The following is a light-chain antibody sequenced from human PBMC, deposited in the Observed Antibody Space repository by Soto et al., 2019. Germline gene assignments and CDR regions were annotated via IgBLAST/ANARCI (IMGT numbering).Light chain of an antibody. CDR3: QQYKNGWT. J-gene: IGKJ1*01. V-gene: IGKV3-15*01. CDR1: QSVSSN. Sequence: EIRMSQSPSTLSVSTGERATLSCRASQSVSSNLAWYQQKPGQAPRLLIYGASTRATGIPAKFSGGGSGTEFTLTISSLQSEDFAIYYCQQYKNGWTFGQGTKVDIK. CDR2: GAS.